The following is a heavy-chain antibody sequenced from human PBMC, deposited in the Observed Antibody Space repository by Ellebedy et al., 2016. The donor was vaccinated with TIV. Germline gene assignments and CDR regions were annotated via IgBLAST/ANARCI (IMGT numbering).Heavy chain of an antibody. V-gene: IGHV1-18*04. Sequence: AASVKVSCKASGYTFTSYYMHWVRQAPGQGLEWMGWISAYNGNTNYAQTLQGRVTMTTDTSTSTAYMELRSLRSDDTDVYYCARDRRRIVRFLEWFGDRYYGMDVWGQGTTVTVSS. CDR1: GYTFTSYY. J-gene: IGHJ6*02. CDR2: ISAYNGNT. CDR3: ARDRRRIVRFLEWFGDRYYGMDV. D-gene: IGHD3-3*01.